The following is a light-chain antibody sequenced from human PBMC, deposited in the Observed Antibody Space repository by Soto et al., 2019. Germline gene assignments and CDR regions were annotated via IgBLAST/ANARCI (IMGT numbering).Light chain of an antibody. CDR3: QSYDSSNVV. Sequence: NFILTQPHSVSESPGKTVTISCTRSSGSIASNYVQWYQQRPGSAPTTVIYEDNQRPSGVPDRFSGSIDSSSNSASLTISGLKTDDEADYYCQSYDSSNVVFGGGTKLTVL. J-gene: IGLJ2*01. V-gene: IGLV6-57*04. CDR2: EDN. CDR1: SGSIASNY.